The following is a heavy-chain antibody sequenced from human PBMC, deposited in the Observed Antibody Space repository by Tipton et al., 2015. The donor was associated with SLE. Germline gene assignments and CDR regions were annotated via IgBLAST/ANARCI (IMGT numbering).Heavy chain of an antibody. J-gene: IGHJ6*02. CDR3: ARAWGTGDRYYGMDV. V-gene: IGHV4-34*01. D-gene: IGHD7-27*01. CDR2: INHSGST. CDR1: GGSFSGYY. Sequence: TLSLTCAVYGGSFSGYYWSWIRQPPGKGLEWIGEINHSGSTNYNPPLKSRVTISVDTSKNQFSLKLSSVTAADTAVYYCARAWGTGDRYYGMDVWGQGTTVTVSS.